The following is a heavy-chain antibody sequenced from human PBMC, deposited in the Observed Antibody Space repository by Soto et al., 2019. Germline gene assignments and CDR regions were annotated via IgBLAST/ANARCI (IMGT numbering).Heavy chain of an antibody. CDR3: SRVDPTATSPDY. Sequence: VQVEESGGGWVLPGGSLRLSCAVSVVSEFTFSDQYMDWVRQAPGKGLEWVGRSRNRVNSFSAAYAASVQGRFTSSRDDSKNTVYLQMNSLKTEDTAVYFCSRVDPTATSPDYWGQGTLVTVSS. CDR1: VVSEFTFSDQY. J-gene: IGHJ4*02. CDR2: SRNRVNSFSA. V-gene: IGHV3-72*01. D-gene: IGHD1-1*01.